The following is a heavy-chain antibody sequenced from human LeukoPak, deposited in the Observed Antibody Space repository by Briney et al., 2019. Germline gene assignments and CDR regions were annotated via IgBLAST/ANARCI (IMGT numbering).Heavy chain of an antibody. V-gene: IGHV3-23*01. Sequence: PGGSLRLSCAASGFTFNSYAMSWVRQAPGKGLEWVSGISGSGGTTHYADSVKGRFTISRDNSKNTLSLQMNSLRAEDTAVYYCARRPGIAAAGTYYYYYGMDVWGQGTTVTVSS. CDR3: ARRPGIAAAGTYYYYYGMDV. D-gene: IGHD6-13*01. CDR2: ISGSGGTT. CDR1: GFTFNSYA. J-gene: IGHJ6*02.